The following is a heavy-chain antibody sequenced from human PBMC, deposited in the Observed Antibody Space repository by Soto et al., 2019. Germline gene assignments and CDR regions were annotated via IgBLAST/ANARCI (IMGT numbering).Heavy chain of an antibody. CDR3: ASESYGGEFDY. Sequence: QVQLVQSGAEEKKPGASVKVSCKASGYTFTSYAMHWVRQAPGQRLEWMGWINAGNGNTKYSQKFQGRVTITRDTSASTDYMELSSLRFEETAVYYCASESYGGEFDYWGQGTLVTVSS. D-gene: IGHD4-17*01. CDR2: INAGNGNT. V-gene: IGHV1-3*05. CDR1: GYTFTSYA. J-gene: IGHJ4*02.